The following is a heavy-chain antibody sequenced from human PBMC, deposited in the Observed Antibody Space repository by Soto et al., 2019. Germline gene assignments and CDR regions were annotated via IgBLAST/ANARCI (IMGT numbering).Heavy chain of an antibody. CDR2: ISSSSSYI. J-gene: IGHJ6*03. D-gene: IGHD3-3*01. CDR1: GFTFSSYS. V-gene: IGHV3-21*01. Sequence: EVQLVESGGGLVKPGGSLRLSCAASGFTFSSYSMNWVRQAPGKGLEWVSSISSSSSYIYYADSVKGRFTISRDNAKNSLYLQMNSLRAEDTAVYYCARDGADFWGGENYYYYYYMDVWGKGTTVTVSS. CDR3: ARDGADFWGGENYYYYYYMDV.